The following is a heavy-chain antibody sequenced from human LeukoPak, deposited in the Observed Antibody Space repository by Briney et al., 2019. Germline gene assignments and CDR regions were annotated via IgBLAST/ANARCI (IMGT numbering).Heavy chain of an antibody. CDR1: GGTFSSYA. Sequence: SVKVSCKASGGTFSSYAISWVRQAPGQGLEWMGRIIPILGIANYAQKFQGRVTITADKSTSTAYMELSSLRSEDTAVYYCASSESHGGSMVRADYWGQGTLVTVSS. V-gene: IGHV1-69*04. D-gene: IGHD3-10*01. J-gene: IGHJ4*02. CDR2: IIPILGIA. CDR3: ASSESHGGSMVRADY.